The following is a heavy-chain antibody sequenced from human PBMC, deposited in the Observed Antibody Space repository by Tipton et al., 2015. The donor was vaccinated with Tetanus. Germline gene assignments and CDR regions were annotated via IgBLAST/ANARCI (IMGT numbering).Heavy chain of an antibody. CDR3: ASPQTYYYDSSGQEQFDY. CDR2: IYYSGST. V-gene: IGHV4-59*08. CDR1: GGSISSYY. J-gene: IGHJ4*02. D-gene: IGHD3-22*01. Sequence: TLSLTCTVSGGSISSYYWSWIRQPPGKGLEWIGYIYYSGSTNYNPSLKSRVTISVDTSKNQFSLKLSSVTAADTAVYYCASPQTYYYDSSGQEQFDYWGQGTLVTVSS.